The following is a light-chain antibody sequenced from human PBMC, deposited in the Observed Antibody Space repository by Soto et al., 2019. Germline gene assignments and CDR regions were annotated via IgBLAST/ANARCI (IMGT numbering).Light chain of an antibody. J-gene: IGKJ5*01. CDR2: KAS. V-gene: IGKV1-5*03. CDR3: QQYHSYPIT. CDR1: QSISSW. Sequence: DIQMTQSPSTLSASVGDRVTITCRPSQSISSWLAWYQQKPGKAPKLLIYKASSLESGVPSRFSASGSGTEFTLTISSLQPDDFATYYCQQYHSYPITFGQGTRLEIK.